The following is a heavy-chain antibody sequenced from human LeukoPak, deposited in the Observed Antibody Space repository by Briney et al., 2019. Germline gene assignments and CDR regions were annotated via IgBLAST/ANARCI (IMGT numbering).Heavy chain of an antibody. J-gene: IGHJ4*02. CDR2: ITSGLTT. CDR3: AKDYPDVAPGITTLGPFFDD. D-gene: IGHD2-2*01. V-gene: IGHV3-23*01. CDR1: GFTFSTYA. Sequence: GGSLRLSCAASGFTFSTYAMSWVRQAPEKGLEWVSTITSGLTTYYADSVNGRFTISRDNSKNTVYLQMYSLRAEDTALFYCAKDYPDVAPGITTLGPFFDDWGPGILVTVSS.